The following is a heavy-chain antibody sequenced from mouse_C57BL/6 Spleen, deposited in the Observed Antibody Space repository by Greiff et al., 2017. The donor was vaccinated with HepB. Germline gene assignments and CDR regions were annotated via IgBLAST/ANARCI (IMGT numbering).Heavy chain of an antibody. J-gene: IGHJ4*01. V-gene: IGHV3-1*01. CDR3: ARRGGFFMDY. CDR1: GYSITSGYD. Sequence: VQLKQSGPGMVKPSQSLSLTCTVTGYSITSGYDWHWIRHFPGNKLEWMGYISYSGSTNYNPSLKSRISITHATSKNHFFLKLNSVTTEYTATYYCARRGGFFMDYWGQGTSVTVSS. CDR2: ISYSGST.